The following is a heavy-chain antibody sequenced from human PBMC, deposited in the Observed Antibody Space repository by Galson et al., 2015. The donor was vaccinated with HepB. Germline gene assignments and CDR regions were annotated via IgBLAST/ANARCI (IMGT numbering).Heavy chain of an antibody. CDR1: GYTFTSYY. CDR2: INPSGGST. CDR3: AREQQLAGFDH. V-gene: IGHV1-46*01. J-gene: IGHJ4*02. D-gene: IGHD6-13*01. Sequence: SVKVSCKASGYTFTSYYMRWVRQAPGQGLEWMGIINPSGGSTSYAQKFQGRVTMTRDTSTSTVYMELSSLRSEDTAVYYCAREQQLAGFDHWGQGTLVTVTS.